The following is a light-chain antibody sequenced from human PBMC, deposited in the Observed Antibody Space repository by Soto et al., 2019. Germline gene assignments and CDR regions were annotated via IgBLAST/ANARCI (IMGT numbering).Light chain of an antibody. Sequence: EIVMTQSPATLSVSPGERATLSCRASQSISTNLAWYQQKPGQAPRLLIYGASTRATGTPARFSGSGSGTEFTLTISSLQSEDFALYYCQQYNKWPLITFGQGTRLEIK. CDR3: QQYNKWPLIT. V-gene: IGKV3D-15*01. CDR1: QSISTN. CDR2: GAS. J-gene: IGKJ5*01.